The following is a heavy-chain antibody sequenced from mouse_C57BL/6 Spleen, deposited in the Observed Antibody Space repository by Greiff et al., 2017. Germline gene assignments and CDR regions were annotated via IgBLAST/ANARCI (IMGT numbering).Heavy chain of an antibody. CDR1: GYTFTDYN. J-gene: IGHJ1*03. CDR2: INPNNGGT. V-gene: IGHV1-18*01. Sequence: EVHLVESGPELVKPGASVKIPCKASGYTFTDYNMDWVKQSHGKSLEWIGDINPNNGGTIYNQKFKGKATLTVDKSSSTAYMELRSLTSEDTAVYYCARHPHDYGSSLWYFDVWGTGTTVTVSS. CDR3: ARHPHDYGSSLWYFDV. D-gene: IGHD1-1*01.